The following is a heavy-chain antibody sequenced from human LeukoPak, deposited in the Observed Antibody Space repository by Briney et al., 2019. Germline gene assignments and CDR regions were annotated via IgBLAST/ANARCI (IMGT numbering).Heavy chain of an antibody. CDR1: GYSFTNYC. D-gene: IGHD2-2*01. Sequence: GESLKISCKGSGYSFTNYCIGWVRQMPGKGLEWMGIIYPGDSDTRYSPSFQGQVTISADKSISTAYLQWSSLKASDTAMYYCATGGYCTSTSCYVAYNWFDPWGQGTLVTVSS. CDR2: IYPGDSDT. J-gene: IGHJ5*02. V-gene: IGHV5-51*01. CDR3: ATGGYCTSTSCYVAYNWFDP.